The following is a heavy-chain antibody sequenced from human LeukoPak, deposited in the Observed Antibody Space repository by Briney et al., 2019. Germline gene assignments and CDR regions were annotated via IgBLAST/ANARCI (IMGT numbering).Heavy chain of an antibody. CDR2: ISGSGGST. J-gene: IGHJ4*02. CDR3: AKDITPYNWNVDFDY. CDR1: GFTFSTYA. Sequence: GGSLRLSCAASGFTFSTYAMSWVRQAPGKGLEWVSSISGSGGSTSYADSVKGRFIISRDNSRNTLYVQMNSLRAEDTAVYYCAKDITPYNWNVDFDYWGQGTLVTVSS. V-gene: IGHV3-23*01. D-gene: IGHD1-1*01.